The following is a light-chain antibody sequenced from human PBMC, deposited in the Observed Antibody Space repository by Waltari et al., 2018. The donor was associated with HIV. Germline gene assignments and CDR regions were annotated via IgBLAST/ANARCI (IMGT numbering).Light chain of an antibody. CDR3: QAWDSSTAGV. CDR1: KLGDKY. V-gene: IGLV3-1*01. Sequence: SYELTQPPSVSVSPGQTASITCSGDKLGDKYACWYQQKPDQSPVLVIYQDSKRPSGIPERFSGSNSGNTATLTISGTQAMDEADYYCQAWDSSTAGVFGGGTKLTVL. CDR2: QDS. J-gene: IGLJ2*01.